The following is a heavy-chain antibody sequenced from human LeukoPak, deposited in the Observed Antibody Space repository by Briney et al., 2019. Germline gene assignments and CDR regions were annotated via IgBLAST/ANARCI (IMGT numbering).Heavy chain of an antibody. J-gene: IGHJ4*02. CDR2: INNDGSST. CDR1: GFTFSNHW. D-gene: IGHD3-22*01. CDR3: ARDPPYYDSSGTDY. Sequence: PGGSLRLSCAASGFTFSNHWMHWVRQAPGKGLVWVSRINNDGSSTVYVDSVKGRFTISRDNSKNTLYLQMNSLRAEDTAVYYCARDPPYYDSSGTDYWGQGTLVTVSS. V-gene: IGHV3-74*01.